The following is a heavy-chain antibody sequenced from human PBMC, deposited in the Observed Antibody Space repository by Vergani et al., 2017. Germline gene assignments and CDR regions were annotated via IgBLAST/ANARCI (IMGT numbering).Heavy chain of an antibody. V-gene: IGHV3-74*01. CDR2: INSDGSSI. CDR1: GFTFSNYW. D-gene: IGHD4-17*01. J-gene: IGHJ4*02. CDR3: AREVSYGDYPDY. Sequence: VQLVESGGGVVQPGGSLRLSCAASGFTFSNYWMHWVRQAPGKGLVWVSRINSDGSSINYADSVTGRLTISRDNAKNTLYLQMNSLRAEDTAVYYCAREVSYGDYPDYWGQGTLVTVSS.